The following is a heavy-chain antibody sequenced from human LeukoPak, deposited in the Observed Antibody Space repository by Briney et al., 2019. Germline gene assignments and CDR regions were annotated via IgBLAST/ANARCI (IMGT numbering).Heavy chain of an antibody. D-gene: IGHD3-10*01. CDR3: AREYYTYDY. CDR2: IKQDGSEK. J-gene: IGHJ4*02. CDR1: GFTFSSYW. V-gene: IGHV3-7*01. Sequence: GSLRLSYAASGFTFSSYWMSWVRQAPGKGLEWVANIKQDGSEKYYVDSVKGRFTISRDNAKNSLFLQMKSLRAEDTAIYYCAREYYTYDYWGQGTLVTVSS.